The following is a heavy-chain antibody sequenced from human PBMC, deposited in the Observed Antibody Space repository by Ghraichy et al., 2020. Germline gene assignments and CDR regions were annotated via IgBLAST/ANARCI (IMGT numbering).Heavy chain of an antibody. D-gene: IGHD2-15*01. Sequence: ESLNISCTVSGGSISSSYWSWIRQPAGKELEWIGRVYIDGNTNYNPSLKSRVSMSVDTSKNQFSLKMTSVTAADTAVYYCARDCSGGTCYLGTVDFWGRGTLVTVSS. V-gene: IGHV4-4*07. J-gene: IGHJ4*02. CDR3: ARDCSGGTCYLGTVDF. CDR2: VYIDGNT. CDR1: GGSISSSY.